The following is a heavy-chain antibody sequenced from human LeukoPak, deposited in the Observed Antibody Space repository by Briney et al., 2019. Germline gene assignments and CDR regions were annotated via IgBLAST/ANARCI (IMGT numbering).Heavy chain of an antibody. CDR3: ARDLTHRRNYDNSGYQIVPAF. V-gene: IGHV1-46*01. CDR2: INPSGGST. CDR1: GYTFTSYY. J-gene: IGHJ4*02. D-gene: IGHD3-22*01. Sequence: ASVKVSCKASGYTFTSYYMHWVRQAPGQGLEWMGIINPSGGSTSYAQKFQGRVTTTRDMSTSTVYMELRSLRSDDTAVYYCARDLTHRRNYDNSGYQIVPAFWGQGTLVTVSS.